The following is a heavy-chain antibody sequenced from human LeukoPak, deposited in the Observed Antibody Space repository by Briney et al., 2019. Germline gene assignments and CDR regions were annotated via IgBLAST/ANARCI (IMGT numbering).Heavy chain of an antibody. CDR1: GFTFSSYA. CDR3: ARDLPRSTYDILTGYYSRTFDY. D-gene: IGHD3-9*01. Sequence: GGSLRLSCAASGFTFSSYAMHWVRQAPGKGLEWVAVISYDGSNKYYADSVKGRFTISRDNSKNTLYLQMNSLRAEDTAVYYCARDLPRSTYDILTGYYSRTFDYWGQGTLVTVSS. CDR2: ISYDGSNK. V-gene: IGHV3-30-3*01. J-gene: IGHJ4*02.